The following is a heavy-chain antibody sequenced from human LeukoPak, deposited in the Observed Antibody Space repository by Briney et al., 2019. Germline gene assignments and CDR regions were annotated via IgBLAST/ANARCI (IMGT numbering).Heavy chain of an antibody. D-gene: IGHD3-9*01. J-gene: IGHJ5*02. CDR1: GGTFSSYA. V-gene: IGHV1-69*13. Sequence: GASVKVSCKASGGTFSSYAISWVRQAPGLGLEWMGGIIPIFGTANYAQKFQGRVTITADESTSTAYMELSSLRSEDTAVYYCARELHSPYYDILTRLNWFDPWGQGTLVTVSS. CDR3: ARELHSPYYDILTRLNWFDP. CDR2: IIPIFGTA.